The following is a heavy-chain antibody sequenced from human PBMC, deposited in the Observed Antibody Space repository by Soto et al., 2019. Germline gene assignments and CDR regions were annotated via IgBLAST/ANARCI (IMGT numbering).Heavy chain of an antibody. CDR2: IAACSGYT. D-gene: IGHD2-8*01. V-gene: IGHV1-58*01. CDR3: AADATAWQQMVPSHX. CDR1: GFTFTSSA. J-gene: IGHJ4*02. Sequence: SVKVSCNASGFTFTSSAFQWVRQARGQRLEWIGLIAACSGYTNYAQRFQDRVTLTRDMSTATTYMELSRLTSEDTAIYYCAADATAWQQMVPSHXWGQGTLVTVSX.